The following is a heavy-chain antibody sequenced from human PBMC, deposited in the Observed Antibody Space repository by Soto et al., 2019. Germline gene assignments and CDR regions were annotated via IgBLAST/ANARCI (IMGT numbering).Heavy chain of an antibody. Sequence: PGGSLRLSCAASGFTFSDYYMSWIRQAPGKGLEWVSYISISGSTIYYADSVKGRFTISRDNAKNSLYLQMNSLRAEDTAVYYCARDSYYDSSGYEAPYYYYYGMDVWGQGTTVTVSS. CDR3: ARDSYYDSSGYEAPYYYYYGMDV. CDR1: GFTFSDYY. J-gene: IGHJ6*02. V-gene: IGHV3-11*01. D-gene: IGHD3-22*01. CDR2: ISISGSTI.